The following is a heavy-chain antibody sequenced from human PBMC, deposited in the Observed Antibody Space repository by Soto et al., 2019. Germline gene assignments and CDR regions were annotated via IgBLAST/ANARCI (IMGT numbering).Heavy chain of an antibody. CDR3: ARVPDCSSTSCYAGPGSRFYYYYMDV. CDR2: IYYSGST. CDR1: GGSISSGGYY. Sequence: SETLSLTCTVSGGSISSGGYYWSWIRQHPGKGLEWIGYIYYSGSTYYNPSLKSRVTISVDTSKNQFSLKLSSVTAADTAVYYCARVPDCSSTSCYAGPGSRFYYYYMDVWGKGTTVTVSS. V-gene: IGHV4-31*03. D-gene: IGHD2-2*01. J-gene: IGHJ6*03.